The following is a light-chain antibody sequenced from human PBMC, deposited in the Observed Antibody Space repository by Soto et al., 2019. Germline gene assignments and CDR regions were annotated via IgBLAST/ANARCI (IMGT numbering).Light chain of an antibody. J-gene: IGKJ1*01. Sequence: EIGLTQSAGTLSLSLGERATLSCRSSQSLRTNSLAWYQQKPGQAPRLLISGVYSRAAGIPDRFSGSGSGTDFTLTISRLEPEDFAVYYCQQYDTSPRPFGQGTKADI. V-gene: IGKV3-20*01. CDR2: GVY. CDR3: QQYDTSPRP. CDR1: QSLRTNS.